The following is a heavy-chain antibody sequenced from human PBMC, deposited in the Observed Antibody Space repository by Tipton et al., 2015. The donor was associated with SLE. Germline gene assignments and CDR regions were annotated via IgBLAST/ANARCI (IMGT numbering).Heavy chain of an antibody. CDR2: IHTSGSN. D-gene: IGHD5-24*01. J-gene: IGHJ4*02. CDR1: GGSLNGYY. V-gene: IGHV4-4*08. Sequence: TLSLTCAVYGGSLNGYYWSWIRQPPGKGLEWIGYIHTSGSNNYNPSLNSRVTIYVDTSKNQFSLKLTSVTAADTAVYYCARGYIEMTTWGQGILVTVSS. CDR3: ARGYIEMTT.